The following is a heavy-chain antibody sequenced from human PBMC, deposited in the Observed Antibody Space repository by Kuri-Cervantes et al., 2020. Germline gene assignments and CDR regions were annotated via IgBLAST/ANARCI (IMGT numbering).Heavy chain of an antibody. J-gene: IGHJ4*02. Sequence: GESLKISCAASGFTFSSYDMHWVRQVTGKGLEWVSAIATTGDTYYSGSVKGRFTISRDNSKNTLYLQMNSLRAEDTAVYYCAKAEQAYDSSGYYSGFDCWGQGTLVTVSS. D-gene: IGHD3-22*01. V-gene: IGHV3-13*01. CDR3: AKAEQAYDSSGYYSGFDC. CDR1: GFTFSSYD. CDR2: IATTGDT.